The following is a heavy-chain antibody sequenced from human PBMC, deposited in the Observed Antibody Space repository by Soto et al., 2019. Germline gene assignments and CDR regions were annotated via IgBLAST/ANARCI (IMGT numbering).Heavy chain of an antibody. Sequence: ASVKVSCKASGYTFTSFGISWVRQAPGQGLEWMGWISVYNGNTNYAQKFQDTVTMTTDTSTSTVYMELRSLRSDDTAVYYCARVHYYDSSGYSFDYWGQGTLVTVSS. CDR3: ARVHYYDSSGYSFDY. CDR2: ISVYNGNT. CDR1: GYTFTSFG. V-gene: IGHV1-18*01. J-gene: IGHJ4*02. D-gene: IGHD3-22*01.